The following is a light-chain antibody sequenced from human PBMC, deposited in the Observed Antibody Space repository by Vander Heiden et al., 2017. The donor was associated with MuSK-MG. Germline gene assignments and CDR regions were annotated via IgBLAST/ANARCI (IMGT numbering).Light chain of an antibody. Sequence: EIVLTQSPGTLSLSPGERATLSCRASQSVSSSYLAWYQQKPGQAPRLLIYGASNRATGIPDRFSGSGSGTDFTLTSSSLEPGDFAMYYCHHDDYSQTFGQGTKVEI. CDR1: QSVSSSY. J-gene: IGKJ1*01. CDR3: HHDDYSQT. CDR2: GAS. V-gene: IGKV3-20*01.